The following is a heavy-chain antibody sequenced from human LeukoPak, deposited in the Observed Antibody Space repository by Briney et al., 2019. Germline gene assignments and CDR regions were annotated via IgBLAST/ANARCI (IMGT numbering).Heavy chain of an antibody. J-gene: IGHJ5*02. CDR1: GGSISSGGYY. D-gene: IGHD3-22*01. CDR2: IYYSGST. Sequence: SQTLSLTCTVSGGSISSGGYYWRWIRQHPGKGLEWIGYIYYSGSTYYNPSLKSRVTISVDTSKNQFSLKLSSVTAADTAVYYCARATVTMIVVVTWGQGTLVTVPS. CDR3: ARATVTMIVVVT. V-gene: IGHV4-31*03.